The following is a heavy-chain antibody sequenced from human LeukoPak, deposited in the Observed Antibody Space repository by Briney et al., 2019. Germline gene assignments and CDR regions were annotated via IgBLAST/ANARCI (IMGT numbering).Heavy chain of an antibody. CDR3: ASRGDEDCSGGSCYSDFDY. Sequence: ASVKVSCKASGGTFSSYAISWVRQAPGQGLEWMGGIIPIFGTANYAQKFQGRVTSTADESTSTAYMELSSLRSEDTAVYYCASRGDEDCSGGSCYSDFDYWGQGTLVTVSS. D-gene: IGHD2-15*01. J-gene: IGHJ4*02. CDR1: GGTFSSYA. V-gene: IGHV1-69*01. CDR2: IIPIFGTA.